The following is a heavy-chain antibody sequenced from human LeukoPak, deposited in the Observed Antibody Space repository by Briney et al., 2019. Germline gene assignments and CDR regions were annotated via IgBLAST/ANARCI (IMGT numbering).Heavy chain of an antibody. Sequence: HPGGSLRFSCAASGFTFSSYAMSWVRQAPGKGLEWVGRIKSKTDGGTTDYAAPVKGRFTISRDDSKNTLYLQMNSLKTEDTAVYYCTTVSGGSCSNWGQGTLVTVSS. V-gene: IGHV3-15*01. CDR2: IKSKTDGGTT. CDR1: GFTFSSYA. J-gene: IGHJ4*02. CDR3: TTVSGGSCSN. D-gene: IGHD2-15*01.